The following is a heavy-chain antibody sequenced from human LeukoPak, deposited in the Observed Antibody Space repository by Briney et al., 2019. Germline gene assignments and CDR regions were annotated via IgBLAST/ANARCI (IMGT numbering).Heavy chain of an antibody. CDR3: ARTAKYYYGSETYYFFDY. J-gene: IGHJ4*02. CDR2: ISYTGST. V-gene: IGHV4-59*01. CDR1: GGSISRYY. D-gene: IGHD3-10*01. Sequence: PSETLSLTCTVSGGSISRYYWSWIRQPPGKGLEWIGYISYTGSTTYSSSLKSRVTISLDTSQNQFSLKLTSVTPADTAVYYCARTAKYYYGSETYYFFDYWGQGTPVTVSS.